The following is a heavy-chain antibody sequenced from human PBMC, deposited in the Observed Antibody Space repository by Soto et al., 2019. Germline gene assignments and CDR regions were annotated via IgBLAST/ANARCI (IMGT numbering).Heavy chain of an antibody. D-gene: IGHD3-10*01. V-gene: IGHV2-5*02. Sequence: QITLKESGPTLVKPTQTLTLTCTLSGFSLTTSGEAVGWIRQPPGKALEWLALIYWDDDKRSSPSLKSRLTITKDTSKNQVVLTMTNMDPVDTATYYCAHIPGSGQLLYSYYYYMDVWGKGTTVTVSS. CDR2: IYWDDDK. CDR1: GFSLTTSGEA. J-gene: IGHJ6*03. CDR3: AHIPGSGQLLYSYYYYMDV.